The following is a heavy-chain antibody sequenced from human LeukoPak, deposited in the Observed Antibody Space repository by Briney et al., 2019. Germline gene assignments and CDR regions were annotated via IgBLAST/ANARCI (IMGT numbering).Heavy chain of an antibody. V-gene: IGHV3-23*01. CDR3: AKQRGYSYGHREYFDY. J-gene: IGHJ4*02. Sequence: PGGSLRLSCAASGFTFSSYAMSWVRQAPGKGLEWVSAISGSGGSTYYADSVKGRFTISRDNSKNTLYLQMNSLRAEDTAVYYCAKQRGYSYGHREYFDYWGQGTLVTVSS. D-gene: IGHD5-18*01. CDR1: GFTFSSYA. CDR2: ISGSGGST.